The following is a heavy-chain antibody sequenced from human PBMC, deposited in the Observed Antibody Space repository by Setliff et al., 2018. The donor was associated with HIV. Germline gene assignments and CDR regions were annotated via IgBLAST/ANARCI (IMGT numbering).Heavy chain of an antibody. CDR2: IYTSGRT. J-gene: IGHJ4*02. V-gene: IGHV4-61*02. Sequence: TSETLSLTCTVSGGSISSGSYYWSWIRQPAGKGLEWIGLIYTSGRTNYNPSLKSRVKISVDTSKNQFSLDLSSVTAADTAVYYCARQFRYPGIAVAGIDYWGQGTLVTVSS. CDR3: ARQFRYPGIAVAGIDY. CDR1: GGSISSGSYY. D-gene: IGHD6-19*01.